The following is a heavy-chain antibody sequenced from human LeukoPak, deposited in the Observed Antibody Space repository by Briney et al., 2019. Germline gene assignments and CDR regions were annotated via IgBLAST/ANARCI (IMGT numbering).Heavy chain of an antibody. CDR3: ARDGPDQYGMDV. CDR1: GYTFTSYY. D-gene: IGHD1-14*01. V-gene: IGHV1-46*01. Sequence: GASVKVSCKASGYTFTSYYMHWVRQAPGQGLEWMGIINPSGGSTSYAQKLQGRVTMTRDTSTSTVYMELSSLRSEDTAVYYCARDGPDQYGMDVWGQGTTVTVSS. CDR2: INPSGGST. J-gene: IGHJ6*02.